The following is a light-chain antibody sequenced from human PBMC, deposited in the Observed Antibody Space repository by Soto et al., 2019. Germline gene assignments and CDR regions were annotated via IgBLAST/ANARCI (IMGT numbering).Light chain of an antibody. CDR1: SSNIGAGYD. CDR3: QSYDGRLSGWV. V-gene: IGLV1-40*01. Sequence: QSVLTQPPSVSVAPGQRVTISCTGSSSNIGAGYDVHWFQRLPGTAPKLPFPGHSNRPSGVPDRFSGSKSGTSASLAITGLQAEDEADYYCQSYDGRLSGWVFGGGTKLTVL. CDR2: GHS. J-gene: IGLJ3*02.